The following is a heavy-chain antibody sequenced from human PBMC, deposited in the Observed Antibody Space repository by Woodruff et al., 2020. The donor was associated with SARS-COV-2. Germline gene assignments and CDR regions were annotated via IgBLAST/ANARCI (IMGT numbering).Heavy chain of an antibody. V-gene: IGHV3-20*01. Sequence: DSVKGRFTISRDNAKNSLYLQMNSLRAEDTALYHCASGDRGKFDYWGQGTLVTVSS. CDR3: ASGDRGKFDY. D-gene: IGHD7-27*01. J-gene: IGHJ4*02.